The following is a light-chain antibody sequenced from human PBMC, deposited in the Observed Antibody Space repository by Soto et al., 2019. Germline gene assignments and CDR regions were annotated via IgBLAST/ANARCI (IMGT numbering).Light chain of an antibody. J-gene: IGLJ3*02. CDR3: SSYTSSSTRV. CDR1: SSDVGGYNY. CDR2: DVS. V-gene: IGLV2-14*01. Sequence: QSALTQPASVSGSPGQSITISCTGTSSDVGGYNYVSWYQQHPGKAPKLIIYDVSNRPSGVSNRFSGSKSGSTASLTISGLQAEDEAGYYCSSYTSSSTRVFGGGTKLTVL.